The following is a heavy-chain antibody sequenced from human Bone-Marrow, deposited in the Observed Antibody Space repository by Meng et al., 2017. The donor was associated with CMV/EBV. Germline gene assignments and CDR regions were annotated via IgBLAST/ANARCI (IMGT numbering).Heavy chain of an antibody. V-gene: IGHV4-34*01. Sequence: SETLSLTCAVYGGSFSDYYWSWIRQPPGKGLEWIGEINHSGSTNYIPSLKSRVTISVDKSKNQFSLNLTSVTSADTAVYYCARDSDGGWHGEYSDSWGQGTLVTVSS. D-gene: IGHD6-19*01. CDR2: INHSGST. J-gene: IGHJ5*01. CDR3: ARDSDGGWHGEYSDS. CDR1: GGSFSDYY.